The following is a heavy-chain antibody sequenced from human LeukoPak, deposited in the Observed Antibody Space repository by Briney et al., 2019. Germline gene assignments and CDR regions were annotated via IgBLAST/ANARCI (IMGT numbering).Heavy chain of an antibody. Sequence: ASVKVSCKASGYSFTSCGISWVRQAPGQGLEWMEWISAYNSNTNYAQNLQGRVTMTTDTSTSTVYLDLRSLRSDDTAVYYCARAAGGGYFDFWGQGTLVTVSS. J-gene: IGHJ4*02. CDR3: ARAAGGGYFDF. D-gene: IGHD6-13*01. V-gene: IGHV1-18*04. CDR1: GYSFTSCG. CDR2: ISAYNSNT.